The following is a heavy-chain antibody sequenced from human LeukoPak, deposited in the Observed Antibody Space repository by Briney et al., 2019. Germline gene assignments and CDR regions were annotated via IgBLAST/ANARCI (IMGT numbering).Heavy chain of an antibody. CDR2: ISAYNGNT. J-gene: IGHJ5*02. CDR1: GYTFTSYG. D-gene: IGHD2-15*01. V-gene: IGHV1-18*01. CDR3: ARVLPRVVVVAATLGWFDP. Sequence: GASVNVSCKASGYTFTSYGISWVRQAPGQGLEWMGWISAYNGNTNYAQKLQGRVTMTTDTSTSTAYMELRSLRSDDTAVYYCARVLPRVVVVAATLGWFDPWGQGTLVTVSS.